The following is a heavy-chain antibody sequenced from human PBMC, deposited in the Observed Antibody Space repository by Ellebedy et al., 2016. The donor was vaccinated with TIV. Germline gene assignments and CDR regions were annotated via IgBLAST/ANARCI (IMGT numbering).Heavy chain of an antibody. CDR2: ISWNSGSI. Sequence: SLKISXAASGFTFDDYAMHWVRQAPGKGLEWVSGISWNSGSIGYADSVKGRFTISRDNAKNSLYLQMNSLRAEDTALYYCAKDLFPRSYYDSSGYLSQNFDYWGQGTLVTVSS. CDR1: GFTFDDYA. D-gene: IGHD3-22*01. CDR3: AKDLFPRSYYDSSGYLSQNFDY. J-gene: IGHJ4*02. V-gene: IGHV3-9*01.